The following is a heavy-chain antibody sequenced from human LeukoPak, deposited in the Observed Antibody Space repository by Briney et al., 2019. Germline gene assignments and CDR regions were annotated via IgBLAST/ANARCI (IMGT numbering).Heavy chain of an antibody. D-gene: IGHD4-17*01. CDR1: GYTFTEYY. J-gene: IGHJ2*01. V-gene: IGHV1-2*02. Sequence: GASVKVSCKSSGYTFTEYYMHWVRQAAGQGLEWMGWIHPNSGGTNYAQKFQGRVTMTRDTSISTAYMELSTLRSDDSAVYYCARYGQNWYFDLWGRGTLVAVSS. CDR3: ARYGQNWYFDL. CDR2: IHPNSGGT.